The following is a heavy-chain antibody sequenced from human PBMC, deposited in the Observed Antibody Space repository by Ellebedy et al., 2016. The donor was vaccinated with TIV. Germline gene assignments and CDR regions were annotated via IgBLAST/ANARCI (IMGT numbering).Heavy chain of an antibody. CDR2: MNPNSGNT. J-gene: IGHJ4*02. CDR1: GYTFTSYD. Sequence: ASVKVSCXASGYTFTSYDINWVRQATGQGLEWMGWMNPNSGNTGYAQKFQGRVTMTRNTSISTAYMELSSLRSEDTAVYYCATSHVGAAAGTFDYWGQGTLVTVSS. CDR3: ATSHVGAAAGTFDY. D-gene: IGHD6-13*01. V-gene: IGHV1-8*01.